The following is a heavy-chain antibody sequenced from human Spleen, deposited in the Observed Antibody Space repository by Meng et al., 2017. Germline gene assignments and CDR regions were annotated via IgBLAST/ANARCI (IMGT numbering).Heavy chain of an antibody. D-gene: IGHD2-2*01. V-gene: IGHV1-18*01. CDR2: INTYSGNT. Sequence: QVQLVQSGDEVKKSGASVKVSCKASGYTFSNYGISWVRQAPGQGLDWMGWINTYSGNTNYAQKLQGRVTMTTDTSSSTVYMELRTLTSDDTAVYYCARTYCSTTSCYSHPIDFWGQGTLVTVS. CDR3: ARTYCSTTSCYSHPIDF. J-gene: IGHJ4*02. CDR1: GYTFSNYG.